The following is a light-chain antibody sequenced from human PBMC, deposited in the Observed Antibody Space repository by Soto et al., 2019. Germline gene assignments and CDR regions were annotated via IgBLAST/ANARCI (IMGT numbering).Light chain of an antibody. CDR2: EVS. V-gene: IGLV2-14*01. Sequence: ALTQPASVSGSPGQSITISCTGTSSDVGGYNYVSWYQQHPGKAPKLMIYEVSNRPSGVSNRFSGSKSGNTASLTISGLQAEDEADYYCSSYTSSSTHWVFGGGTQLTVL. CDR1: SSDVGGYNY. J-gene: IGLJ3*02. CDR3: SSYTSSSTHWV.